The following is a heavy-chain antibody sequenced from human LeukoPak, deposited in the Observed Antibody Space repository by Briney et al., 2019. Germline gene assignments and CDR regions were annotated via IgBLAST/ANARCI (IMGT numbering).Heavy chain of an antibody. V-gene: IGHV1-46*01. D-gene: IGHD6-13*01. CDR2: IDPGGGST. CDR1: GYSFTSYY. J-gene: IGHJ4*02. Sequence: ASVKVSCKTSGYSFTSYYMHWVRQAPGQGLEWMGIIDPGGGSTSYAQKFQGRVAMTSDTSTGTVYMELTSLRSEDTAVYYCARGIAAAVPLGTIWGQGTLVTVSS. CDR3: ARGIAAAVPLGTI.